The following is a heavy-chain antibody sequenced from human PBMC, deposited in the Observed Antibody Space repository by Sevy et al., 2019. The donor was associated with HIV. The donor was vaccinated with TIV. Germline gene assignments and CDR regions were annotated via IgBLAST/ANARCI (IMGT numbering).Heavy chain of an antibody. V-gene: IGHV1-2*02. CDR1: GYTFTGYY. CDR3: ACTGRETTVINLHTENDAFDI. J-gene: IGHJ3*02. CDR2: INPNSGGT. D-gene: IGHD4-17*01. Sequence: ASVKVSCKASGYTFTGYYMHWVRQAPGQGLEWMGWINPNSGGTNYAQKFQGRVTMTRDTSISTAYMELSRLRSDDTAVYYCACTGRETTVINLHTENDAFDIWGQGTMVTVSS.